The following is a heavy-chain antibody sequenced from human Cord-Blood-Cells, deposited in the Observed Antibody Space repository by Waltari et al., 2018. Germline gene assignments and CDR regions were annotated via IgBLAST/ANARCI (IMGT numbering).Heavy chain of an antibody. V-gene: IGHV4-34*01. D-gene: IGHD6-19*01. Sequence: GLEWIGEINHSGSTNYNPSLKSRVTISVDTSKNQFSLKLSSVTAADTAVYYCARGRLAGYPPFFDYWGQGTLVTVSS. J-gene: IGHJ4*02. CDR3: ARGRLAGYPPFFDY. CDR2: INHSGST.